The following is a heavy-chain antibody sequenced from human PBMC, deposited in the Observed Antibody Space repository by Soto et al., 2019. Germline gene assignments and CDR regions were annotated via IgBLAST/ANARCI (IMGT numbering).Heavy chain of an antibody. CDR1: ANTFINNY. CDR3: ARVYGLVQYDDFWSGYYDY. D-gene: IGHD3-3*01. Sequence: QVQLLQSGAEVKKPGASVRISCKSSANTFINNYINWVRQAPGQGLEWLGVFNPRGGTTRYAQKFQGRVTMTGDTSTRIVFMELSNLKSEDTAVYYCARVYGLVQYDDFWSGYYDYWGQGTLVIVSS. V-gene: IGHV1-46*01. CDR2: FNPRGGTT. J-gene: IGHJ4*02.